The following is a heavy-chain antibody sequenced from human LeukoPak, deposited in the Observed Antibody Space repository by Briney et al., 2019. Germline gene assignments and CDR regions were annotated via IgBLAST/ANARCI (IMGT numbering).Heavy chain of an antibody. V-gene: IGHV3-23*01. CDR1: GFIFGSYW. D-gene: IGHD3-22*01. CDR3: AKERVAYYDSRGRCFDY. Sequence: GGSLRLSCAASGFIFGSYWMHWVRQFPGKGLEWVSAISGSGGSTYYADSVKGRFTISRDNSKNTLYLQMNSLRAEDTAVYYCAKERVAYYDSRGRCFDYWGQGTLVTVSS. CDR2: ISGSGGST. J-gene: IGHJ4*02.